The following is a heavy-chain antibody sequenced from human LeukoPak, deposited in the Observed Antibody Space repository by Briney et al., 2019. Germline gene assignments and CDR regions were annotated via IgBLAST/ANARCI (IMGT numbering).Heavy chain of an antibody. CDR1: GGSISSSSYY. Sequence: PSETLSLTCTVSGGSISSSSYYWGWIRQPPGKGLEWIGSIYYSGSTYYNPSLKSRVTISVDTSKNQFSLKLSSVTAADTAVYYCARRRSYYDSSGYYSNWFDPWGQGTLVTVSP. D-gene: IGHD3-22*01. CDR3: ARRRSYYDSSGYYSNWFDP. J-gene: IGHJ5*02. CDR2: IYYSGST. V-gene: IGHV4-39*01.